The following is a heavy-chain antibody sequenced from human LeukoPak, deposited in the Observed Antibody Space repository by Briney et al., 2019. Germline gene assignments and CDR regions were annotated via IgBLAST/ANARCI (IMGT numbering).Heavy chain of an antibody. D-gene: IGHD3-22*01. CDR2: ISSSGSTI. J-gene: IGHJ4*02. CDR3: ARDSGHDSSAHIKDFDY. CDR1: GFTFSDYY. Sequence: GGSLRLSCAASGFTFSDYYMSWIRQAPGKGLEWVSYISSSGSTIYYADSVKGRFTISRDNAKNSLYLQMNILRAEDTAVYYCARDSGHDSSAHIKDFDYWGQGTLVSVSS. V-gene: IGHV3-11*04.